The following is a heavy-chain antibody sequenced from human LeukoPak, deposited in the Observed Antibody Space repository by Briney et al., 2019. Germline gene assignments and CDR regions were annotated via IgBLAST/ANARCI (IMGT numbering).Heavy chain of an antibody. J-gene: IGHJ4*02. CDR1: GYSISSGYY. CDR3: ASSNSGSYFSY. CDR2: IYHSGST. D-gene: IGHD1-26*01. V-gene: IGHV4-38-2*02. Sequence: SETLSLTCTVSGYSISSGYYWGWIRQPPGKGLEWIGSIYHSGSTYYNPSLKSRVTISVDTSKNQFSLKLSSVTAADTAVYYCASSNSGSYFSYWGQGTLVTVSS.